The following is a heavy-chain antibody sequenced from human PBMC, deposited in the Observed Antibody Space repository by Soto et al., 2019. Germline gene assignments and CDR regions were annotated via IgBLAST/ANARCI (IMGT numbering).Heavy chain of an antibody. D-gene: IGHD3-3*01. CDR2: IKEDGSEK. CDR1: GFDFSRYY. V-gene: IGHV3-7*03. J-gene: IGHJ4*02. CDR3: ARAPYYDFDRADY. Sequence: PVGSLRLSCVASGFDFSRYYMNWVRQAPGKGLEWVADIKEDGSEKYYVDSVKGRFTISRDNTKNSIYLQMNSLRAEDTAVYYCARAPYYDFDRADYWGQGTLVTVSS.